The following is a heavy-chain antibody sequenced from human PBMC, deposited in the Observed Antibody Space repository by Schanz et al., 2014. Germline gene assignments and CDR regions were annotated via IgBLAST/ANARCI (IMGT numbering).Heavy chain of an antibody. CDR1: GGSIRSGTYY. V-gene: IGHV4-61*02. CDR3: ARDTTWRLDL. J-gene: IGHJ2*01. CDR2: VFPNGIT. D-gene: IGHD1-1*01. Sequence: QVQLQESGPGLVKPSGTLSLTCTVSGGSIRSGTYYWSWIRQPAGKALEWVGRVFPNGITNYNPSLKTRVPISLDTPKNQFSLTPTSLTAADTAVYYCARDTTWRLDLWGRGTLVTVSS.